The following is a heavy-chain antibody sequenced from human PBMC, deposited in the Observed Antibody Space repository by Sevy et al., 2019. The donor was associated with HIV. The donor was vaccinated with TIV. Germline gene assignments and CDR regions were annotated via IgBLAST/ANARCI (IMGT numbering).Heavy chain of an antibody. CDR1: GFTFSSYS. Sequence: GGSLRLSCAASGFTFSSYSMNWVRQAPGKGLEWVSYISSSSSTIYYAHSVKGRFTISRDNAKNSLYLQMNSLRDEDTAVYYCVPHYYDSSGYYFGAEYFQHWGQGTLVTVSS. J-gene: IGHJ1*01. V-gene: IGHV3-48*02. CDR2: ISSSSSTI. CDR3: VPHYYDSSGYYFGAEYFQH. D-gene: IGHD3-22*01.